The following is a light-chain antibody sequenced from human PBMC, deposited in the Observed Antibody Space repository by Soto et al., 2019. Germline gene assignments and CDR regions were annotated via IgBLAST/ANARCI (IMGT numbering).Light chain of an antibody. CDR3: QQYNSYS. V-gene: IGKV1-5*01. CDR1: QYISSW. CDR2: HAS. J-gene: IGKJ1*01. Sequence: DIQMTQSPSTLSASVGDRVTITCRASQYISSWLAWYQQKPGTAPKLLIYHASTLESGVPSRFSGSGSGTEFTLTISSLQPDDFATYYCQQYNSYSFGQGTKVDIK.